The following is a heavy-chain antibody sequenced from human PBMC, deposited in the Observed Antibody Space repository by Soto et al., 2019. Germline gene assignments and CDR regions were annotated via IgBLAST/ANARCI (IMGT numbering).Heavy chain of an antibody. Sequence: KRSETLSLTCTVSGGSVSSGDYYWSWIRQPPGKGLEWIGYIYYSGNTNYNPSLKSRVIISVDTSKNLFSLKLTSVTAADTAVYYCARIPVDTSMIYWLDPWGQGTLVTVSS. CDR3: ARIPVDTSMIYWLDP. CDR2: IYYSGNT. V-gene: IGHV4-61*08. D-gene: IGHD5-18*01. J-gene: IGHJ5*02. CDR1: GGSVSSGDYY.